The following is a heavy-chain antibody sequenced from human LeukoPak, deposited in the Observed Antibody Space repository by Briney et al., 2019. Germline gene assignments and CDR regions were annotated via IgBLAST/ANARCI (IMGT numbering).Heavy chain of an antibody. CDR3: VRGAWGDVIDY. J-gene: IGHJ4*02. D-gene: IGHD2-21*02. Sequence: ASVKVSCKASGYTFTTYGFNWVRQAPGQGLEWIGWLSSRDGYAKYAEKFQGRVTMTADTSTSTANLELRSLRSDDTAVYYCVRGAWGDVIDYWGQRTLVTVSS. CDR2: LSSRDGYA. V-gene: IGHV1-18*01. CDR1: GYTFTTYG.